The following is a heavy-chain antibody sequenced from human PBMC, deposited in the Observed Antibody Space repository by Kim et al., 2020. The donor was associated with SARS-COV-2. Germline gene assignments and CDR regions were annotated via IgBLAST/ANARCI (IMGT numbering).Heavy chain of an antibody. J-gene: IGHJ6*03. CDR1: GFTFSSYW. D-gene: IGHD3-22*01. CDR3: AREEGYYYDSSGSSGYYMDA. CDR2: IKQDGSEK. Sequence: GGSLRLSCAASGFTFSSYWMSWVRQAPGKGLEWVANIKQDGSEKYYVDSVKGRFTISRDNAKNSLYLQMNSLRAEDTAVYYCAREEGYYYDSSGSSGYYMDAWGKGTTVTVSS. V-gene: IGHV3-7*01.